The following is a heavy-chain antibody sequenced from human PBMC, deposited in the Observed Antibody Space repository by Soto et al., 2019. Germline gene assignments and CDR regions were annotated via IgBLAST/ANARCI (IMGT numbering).Heavy chain of an antibody. D-gene: IGHD3-16*01. J-gene: IGHJ6*02. CDR1: GDSVSSNSAA. V-gene: IGHV6-1*01. CDR3: ARGRGSGGNYYGMDV. Sequence: SQTLSLTCAISGDSVSSNSAAWNWIRQSPSRDLEWLGRAYYRSKWYNDYAGSVKSRITINPDTSKNKVSLQLNSVTPEDRVLFFCARGRGSGGNYYGMDVWAQGTRVTVS. CDR2: AYYRSKWYN.